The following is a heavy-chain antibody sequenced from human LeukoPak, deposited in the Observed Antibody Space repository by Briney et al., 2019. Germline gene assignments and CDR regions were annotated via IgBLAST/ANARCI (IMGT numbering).Heavy chain of an antibody. V-gene: IGHV1-58*02. CDR2: IVVGSGNT. D-gene: IGHD3-22*01. CDR3: ARVDGDYYDSSGYYY. Sequence: SVKVSCKASGFTFTSSAMQWVRQARGQRLEWIGWIVVGSGNTNYARKFQERVTITRDMSTSTAYMELSSLRSEDTAVYYCARVDGDYYDSSGYYYWGQGILVTVSS. J-gene: IGHJ4*02. CDR1: GFTFTSSA.